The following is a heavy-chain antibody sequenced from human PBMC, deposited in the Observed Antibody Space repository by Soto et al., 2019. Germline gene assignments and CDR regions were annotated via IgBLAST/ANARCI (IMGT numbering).Heavy chain of an antibody. J-gene: IGHJ3*02. CDR1: GYTFTSYA. CDR2: INAGNGNT. CDR3: ASSGPPSGWYVIHAFDI. D-gene: IGHD6-19*01. Sequence: ASVKVSCKASGYTFTSYAMHWVRQAPGQRLEWMGWINAGNGNTKYSQKFQGRVTITRDTSASTAYMELSSLRSEDTAVYYCASSGPPSGWYVIHAFDIWGQGTMVTVSS. V-gene: IGHV1-3*01.